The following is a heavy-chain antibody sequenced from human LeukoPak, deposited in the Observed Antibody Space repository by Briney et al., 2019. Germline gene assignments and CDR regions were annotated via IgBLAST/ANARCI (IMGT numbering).Heavy chain of an antibody. CDR3: ARQHSIYDFWSGYYQRAEYFQH. CDR1: SGSVSTSSYY. D-gene: IGHD3-3*01. CDR2: VYYSGST. V-gene: IGHV4-39*01. J-gene: IGHJ1*01. Sequence: PSETLSLTCTVSSGSVSTSSYYWGWIRQPPGKGLEWIGSVYYSGSTYYNPSLKSRVTISVDTSKNQFSLKLSSVTAADTAVYYCARQHSIYDFWSGYYQRAEYFQHWGQGTLVTVSS.